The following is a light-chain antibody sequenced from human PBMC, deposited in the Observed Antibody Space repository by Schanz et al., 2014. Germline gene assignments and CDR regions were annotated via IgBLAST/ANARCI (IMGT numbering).Light chain of an antibody. CDR2: AAS. V-gene: IGKV1-9*01. J-gene: IGKJ3*01. CDR3: QQYSSYVT. Sequence: IQLTQSPSSLSASVGDRVTITCRASQGISSYLAWYQHKPGKAPKLLIYAASTLQSGVPSRFSGSGSGTDFTLTISSLQPEDFATYYCQQYSSYVTFGPGTKVNLK. CDR1: QGISSY.